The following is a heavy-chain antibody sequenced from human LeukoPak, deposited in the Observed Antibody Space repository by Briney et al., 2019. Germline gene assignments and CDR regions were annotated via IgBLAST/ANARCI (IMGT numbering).Heavy chain of an antibody. Sequence: PSETLSLTCTVSGGSISTYYWSWIRKPPGKGLEWIGHIYNSGSTNYSPSLKSRVTISVDTSKNQFSLKLSSVTAADTAVYYCARHGAWGSGSYLWFDPWGQGTPVTVSS. V-gene: IGHV4-59*08. CDR1: GGSISTYY. CDR2: IYNSGST. J-gene: IGHJ5*02. CDR3: ARHGAWGSGSYLWFDP. D-gene: IGHD3-10*01.